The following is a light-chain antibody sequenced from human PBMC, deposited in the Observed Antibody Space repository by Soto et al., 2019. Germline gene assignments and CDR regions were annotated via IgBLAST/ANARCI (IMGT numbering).Light chain of an antibody. CDR1: QSLSSNF. CDR3: QQSVILPRT. Sequence: EIVLTQSPGTLSLSPGERATLSCRASQSLSSNFLAWYQQKPGQAPRLLIYTASSRATGIPDRFSGSGSGTDFTLTISSLEPEDFAVYYCQQSVILPRTFGQGTEVEIK. V-gene: IGKV3-20*01. J-gene: IGKJ1*01. CDR2: TAS.